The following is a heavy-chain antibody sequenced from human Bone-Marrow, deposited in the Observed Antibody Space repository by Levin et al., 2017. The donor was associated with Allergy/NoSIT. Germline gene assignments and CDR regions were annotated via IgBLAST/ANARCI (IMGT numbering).Heavy chain of an antibody. V-gene: IGHV3-30-3*01. Sequence: LSLTCGAPGFTFSSYAMHWVRQTPDKGLEWVALISKDGDTELYADSVKGRFTISRDNSQKTLSLQMNSLRGDDTGVYFCARDPSGYGEYYFDHWGQGTRVTVSS. D-gene: IGHD4/OR15-4a*01. CDR3: ARDPSGYGEYYFDH. J-gene: IGHJ4*02. CDR2: ISKDGDTE. CDR1: GFTFSSYA.